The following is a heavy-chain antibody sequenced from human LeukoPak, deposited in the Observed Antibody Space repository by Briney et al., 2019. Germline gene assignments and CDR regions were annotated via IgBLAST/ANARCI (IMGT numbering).Heavy chain of an antibody. CDR2: INHSGST. Sequence: PSETLSLTCAVYGGSFSGYFWSWIRQPPGKGLEWIAEINHSGSTNYNPSLRSRVTISVDTSKNQFSLKLSSVTAADTAVYYCASSPVGATDYWGQGTLVTVSS. V-gene: IGHV4-34*01. D-gene: IGHD1-26*01. J-gene: IGHJ4*02. CDR3: ASSPVGATDY. CDR1: GGSFSGYF.